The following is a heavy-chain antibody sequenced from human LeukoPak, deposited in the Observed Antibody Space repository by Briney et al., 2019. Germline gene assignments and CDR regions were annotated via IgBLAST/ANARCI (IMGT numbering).Heavy chain of an antibody. CDR1: GGSFSGYY. J-gene: IGHJ5*02. CDR3: ARVNLGGTMVRGVTYWFDP. CDR2: INHSGST. Sequence: SETLSLTCAVYGGSFSGYYWSWIRQPPGKGLEWIGEINHSGSTNYNPSLKSRVTISVDTSKNQFSLKLSSVTAADTAVYYCARVNLGGTMVRGVTYWFDPWGQGTLVTVSS. D-gene: IGHD3-10*01. V-gene: IGHV4-34*01.